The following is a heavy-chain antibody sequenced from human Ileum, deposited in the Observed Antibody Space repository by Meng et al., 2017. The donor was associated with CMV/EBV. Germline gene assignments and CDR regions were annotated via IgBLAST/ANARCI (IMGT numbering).Heavy chain of an antibody. CDR1: GASIRNSGDF. J-gene: IGHJ4*02. CDR2: VYYTGTP. D-gene: IGHD5-18*01. Sequence: QLQLQESGPRLVRPSETLSLPCIVSGASIRNSGDFWGWIRQSPGKGLEWLGSVYYTGTPFYNPALMSRVTVSIDTSNNQFSLRLTSTTAADTAVYYCASIGYNYAYYADYWGQGTLVTVSS. CDR3: ASIGYNYAYYADY. V-gene: IGHV4-39*07.